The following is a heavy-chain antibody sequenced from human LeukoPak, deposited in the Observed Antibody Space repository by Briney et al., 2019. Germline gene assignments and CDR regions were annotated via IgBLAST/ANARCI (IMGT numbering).Heavy chain of an antibody. CDR2: ISYDGSNK. V-gene: IGHV3-30-3*01. CDR1: GFTFSSYA. J-gene: IGHJ4*02. D-gene: IGHD5-24*01. Sequence: PGGSLRLSCAASGFTFSSYAMHWVRQAPGKGLEWVAVISYDGSNKYYADSVKGRFTISRDNSKNTLYLQMNSLRADDTAVYYCTRAGHNWEHDYWGQGTLVIVSS. CDR3: TRAGHNWEHDY.